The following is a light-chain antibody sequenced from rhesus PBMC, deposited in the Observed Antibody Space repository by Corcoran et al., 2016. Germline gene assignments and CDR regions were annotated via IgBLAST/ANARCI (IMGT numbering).Light chain of an antibody. CDR2: DGS. CDR3: LQHASYPFT. V-gene: IGKV1-28*03. J-gene: IGKJ3*01. CDR1: QGARSN. Sequence: DIQMTQSPSSLSASGGDTVTITCRTSQGARSNLHWFQQKPGNAPNLLLFDGSILQRGVPSKFSGTGSGTDFTLPLSSLQPEDFATYYCLQHASYPFTFGPGTKLDIK.